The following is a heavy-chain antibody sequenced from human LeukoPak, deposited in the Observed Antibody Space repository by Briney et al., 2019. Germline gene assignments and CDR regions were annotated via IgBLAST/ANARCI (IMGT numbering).Heavy chain of an antibody. D-gene: IGHD2-2*01. V-gene: IGHV3-23*01. Sequence: SCKASGYTFSSYAMSWVRQAPGKGLEWVSAISGSGGSTYYADSVKGRFTISRDNSKNTLYLQMNSLRAEDTAVYYCAKDLRVDIVVVPAVDDAFDIWGQGTMVTVSS. CDR3: AKDLRVDIVVVPAVDDAFDI. CDR1: GYTFSSYA. J-gene: IGHJ3*02. CDR2: ISGSGGST.